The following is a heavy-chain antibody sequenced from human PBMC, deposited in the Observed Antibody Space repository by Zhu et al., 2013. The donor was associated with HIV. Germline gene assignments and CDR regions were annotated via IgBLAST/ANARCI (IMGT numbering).Heavy chain of an antibody. CDR2: INPQTGAT. D-gene: IGHD6-13*01. J-gene: IGHJ5*02. CDR3: ARSRDKHQLLCPFDP. V-gene: IGHV1-2*02. CDR1: GYTFTDYY. Sequence: QVQLVQSGADVRKPGASLKVSCKASGYTFTDYYVHWVRQAPGQGLEWMGWINPQTGATNYAETFHGRVTFTRDTSVSSVYMETRSDDTATYFCARSRDKHQLLCPFDPWGQGTLVTVSS.